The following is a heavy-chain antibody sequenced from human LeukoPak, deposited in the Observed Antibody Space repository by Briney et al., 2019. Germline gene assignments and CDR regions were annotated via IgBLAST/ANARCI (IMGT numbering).Heavy chain of an antibody. CDR3: ARDQGGRSPLFDY. D-gene: IGHD1-14*01. CDR1: GGSFSGYY. CDR2: INHSGST. J-gene: IGHJ4*02. V-gene: IGHV4-34*01. Sequence: TSETLSLTCAVYGGSFSGYYWSWIRQPPGKGLEWIGEINHSGSTNYNPSLKSRVTMSVDTSKNQFSLKLSSVTAADTAVYYCARDQGGRSPLFDYWGQGTLVTVSS.